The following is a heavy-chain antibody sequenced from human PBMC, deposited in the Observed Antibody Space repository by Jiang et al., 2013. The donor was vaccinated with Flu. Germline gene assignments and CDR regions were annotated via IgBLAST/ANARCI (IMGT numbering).Heavy chain of an antibody. D-gene: IGHD2-2*01. CDR2: ISAYNGNT. CDR3: ARRSTLQWDIVVVPAAMGYGMDV. Sequence: EVKKPGAVSEGLLQGFWLHLYQLRYQLGATGPGQGLEWMGWISAYNGNTNYAQKLQGRVTMTTDTSTSTAYMELRSLRSDDTAVYYCARRSTLQWDIVVVPAAMGYGMDVWGQGTTVTVSS. V-gene: IGHV1-18*04. CDR1: LHLYQLR. J-gene: IGHJ6*02.